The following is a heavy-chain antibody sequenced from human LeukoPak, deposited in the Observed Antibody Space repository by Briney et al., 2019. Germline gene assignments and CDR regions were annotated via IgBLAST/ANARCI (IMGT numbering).Heavy chain of an antibody. CDR1: GFTFSSYS. Sequence: GGSLRLSCAASGFTFSSYSMNWVRQAPGKGLEWVSSISSSSYIYYADSVKGRFTISRDNAKNSLYLQMNSLRAEDTAVYYCARGPRASRDYYGSGSYYFDYWGQGTLVTVSS. J-gene: IGHJ4*02. CDR3: ARGPRASRDYYGSGSYYFDY. CDR2: ISSSSYI. V-gene: IGHV3-21*01. D-gene: IGHD3-10*01.